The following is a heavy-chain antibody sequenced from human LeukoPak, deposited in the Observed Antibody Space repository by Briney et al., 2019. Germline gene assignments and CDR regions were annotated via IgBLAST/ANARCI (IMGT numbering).Heavy chain of an antibody. CDR1: GLIFSDYW. CDR3: AKDLSRAVAADWFDP. D-gene: IGHD6-19*01. Sequence: GGSLRLSCEASGLIFSDYWMHWVRQGPGKGLEWVSRIKTDGSEASYGDSVKDRFVISSDNSKNTLYLQMTNLRAADTAVYYCAKDLSRAVAADWFDPWDQGSLVTVSS. J-gene: IGHJ5*02. V-gene: IGHV3-74*01. CDR2: IKTDGSEA.